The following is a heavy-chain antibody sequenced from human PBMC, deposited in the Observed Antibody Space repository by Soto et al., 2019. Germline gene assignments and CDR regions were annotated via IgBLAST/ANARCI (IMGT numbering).Heavy chain of an antibody. CDR3: ARVRDGSGWYPE. V-gene: IGHV1-69*12. Sequence: QVQLVQSGAEVKKPGSSVKVSCKASGGTFSSYAISWVRQAPGQGLEWMGGIIPIFGTANYAQKFQGRVTITADESPSTAYMELSSLRAEDTAVYYCARVRDGSGWYPEWGQGTLVTVSS. D-gene: IGHD6-19*01. J-gene: IGHJ4*02. CDR1: GGTFSSYA. CDR2: IIPIFGTA.